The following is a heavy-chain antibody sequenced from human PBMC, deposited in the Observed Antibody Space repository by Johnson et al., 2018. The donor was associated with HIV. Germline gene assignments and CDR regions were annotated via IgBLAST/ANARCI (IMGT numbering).Heavy chain of an antibody. D-gene: IGHD3-10*01. Sequence: VQLVESGGGLIQPGGSLRLSCAASGLSVSYGYMTWVRQAPGKGLEWVSVIYSGGNTYYTDSVKGRFTISRDNSDNTMYLQMNSLRAGDTAVYYCAKSTQANIFRESWPYGAFDVWVQGTMVPVSS. J-gene: IGHJ3*01. V-gene: IGHV3-53*01. CDR1: GLSVSYGY. CDR3: AKSTQANIFRESWPYGAFDV. CDR2: IYSGGNT.